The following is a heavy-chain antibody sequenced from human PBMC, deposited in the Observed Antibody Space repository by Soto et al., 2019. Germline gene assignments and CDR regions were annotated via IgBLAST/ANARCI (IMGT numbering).Heavy chain of an antibody. V-gene: IGHV1-18*01. Sequence: ASVKVSCKASGYTFTIYGISCVLQSPLQWLDWMGWISAYNGNTNYAQKLQGRVTMTTDTSTSTAYMELRSLRSDDTAVYYCARVIVATMNVDYWGQGTLVTVSS. CDR1: GYTFTIYG. CDR2: ISAYNGNT. J-gene: IGHJ4*02. CDR3: ARVIVATMNVDY. D-gene: IGHD5-12*01.